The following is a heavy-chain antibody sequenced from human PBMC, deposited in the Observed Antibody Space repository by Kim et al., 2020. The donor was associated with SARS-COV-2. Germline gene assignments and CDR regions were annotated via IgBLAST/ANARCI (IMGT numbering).Heavy chain of an antibody. Sequence: SQTLSLTCAISGDSVSSNSAAWNWIRQSPSRGLEWLGRTYYRSKWYNDYAVSVKSRISINPDTSKNQFSLQLNSVTPEDTAVYYCVRVAAGAGVHWFDPWGQGTLVTVSS. J-gene: IGHJ5*02. CDR1: GDSVSSNSAA. D-gene: IGHD6-13*01. CDR3: VRVAAGAGVHWFDP. CDR2: TYYRSKWYN. V-gene: IGHV6-1*01.